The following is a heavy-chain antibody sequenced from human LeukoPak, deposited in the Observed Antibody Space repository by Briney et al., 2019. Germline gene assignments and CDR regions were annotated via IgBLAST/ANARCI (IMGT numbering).Heavy chain of an antibody. CDR3: ARDISEDFLLSWGDDAFDI. CDR1: GFTFSSYS. D-gene: IGHD2/OR15-2a*01. Sequence: PGGSLRLSCAASGFTFSSYSMNWVRQAPGKGLEWVSYISSSSSTIYYADSVKGRFTISRDNAKNSLYLQMNSLRAEDTAVYYCARDISEDFLLSWGDDAFDIWGQGTMVTVSS. J-gene: IGHJ3*02. CDR2: ISSSSSTI. V-gene: IGHV3-48*04.